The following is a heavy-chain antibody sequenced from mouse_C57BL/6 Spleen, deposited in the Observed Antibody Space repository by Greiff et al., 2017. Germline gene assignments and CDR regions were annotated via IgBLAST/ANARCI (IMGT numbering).Heavy chain of an antibody. J-gene: IGHJ3*01. D-gene: IGHD1-1*01. Sequence: VQLQPSGAELARPGASVKLSCKASGYTFPRHGISWVKQRTGQGLEWIGEIYPRSGNPYYNEKFKGKAPLTADKSSSTAYMELRSLTSDDSAVYFCAREDYYGSRSFAYWGQGTLVTVSA. CDR1: GYTFPRHG. CDR3: AREDYYGSRSFAY. CDR2: IYPRSGNP. V-gene: IGHV1-81*01.